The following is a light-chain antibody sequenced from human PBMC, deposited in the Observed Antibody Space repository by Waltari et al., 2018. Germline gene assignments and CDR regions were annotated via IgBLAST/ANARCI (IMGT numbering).Light chain of an antibody. CDR1: QSISNW. CDR2: KAS. V-gene: IGKV1-5*03. CDR3: QQYNSYSLLT. Sequence: DIQMTQSPFTLSASVGDRVIITCRASQSISNWLAWYQHKPGKAPKLLIYKASTLASGVPSRFSGSGSGTDFSLTISRLQPDDFATYYCQQYNSYSLLTFGGGTKVEIK. J-gene: IGKJ4*01.